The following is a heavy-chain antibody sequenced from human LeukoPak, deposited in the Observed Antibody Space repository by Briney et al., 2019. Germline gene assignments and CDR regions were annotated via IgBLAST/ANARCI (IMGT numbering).Heavy chain of an antibody. V-gene: IGHV3-33*01. J-gene: IGHJ3*02. CDR2: IWYDGSNK. CDR1: GFTFNSYG. D-gene: IGHD1-26*01. CDR3: ARDRIVGAIGSDAFDI. Sequence: PGGSLRLSCAASGFTFNSYGIHWVRQAPGKGLEWVAFIWYDGSNKYYADSVKGRFTISRDNSKNTLYLQMNSLRAEDTAVYYCARDRIVGAIGSDAFDIWGQGTMVTVSS.